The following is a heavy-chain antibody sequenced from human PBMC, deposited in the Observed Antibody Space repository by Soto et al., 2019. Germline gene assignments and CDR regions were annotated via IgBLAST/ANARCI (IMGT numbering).Heavy chain of an antibody. Sequence: EVQLVESGGGLVKPGGSLRLSCAASGLTFSSLSFNWVRQAPGKGLAGVSFILSSCGSIYDADSVQGRFTISRDNGKNSLYLQMNSLKDEDKAVYYCARDTGERHVRRGFSCYYMDVWGKGTTVTVS. D-gene: IGHD3-10*01. J-gene: IGHJ6*03. CDR3: ARDTGERHVRRGFSCYYMDV. CDR2: ILSSCGSI. CDR1: GLTFSSLS. V-gene: IGHV3-21*01.